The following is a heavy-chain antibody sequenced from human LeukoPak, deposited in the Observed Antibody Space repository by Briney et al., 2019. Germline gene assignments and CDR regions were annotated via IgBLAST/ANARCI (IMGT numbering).Heavy chain of an antibody. Sequence: GGSLRLSCLASKFTFNNYAMTWVRQAPGKGLEWVGRLKIKTDGGTTDYAAPVKGRFTMLRDNSKNTLFLQMNSLKTEDTAVYYCTTVRVNDYIWGSYRYSYFDYWGQGTLVTVSS. CDR1: KFTFNNYA. CDR3: TTVRVNDYIWGSYRYSYFDY. D-gene: IGHD3-16*02. V-gene: IGHV3-15*01. J-gene: IGHJ4*02. CDR2: LKIKTDGGTT.